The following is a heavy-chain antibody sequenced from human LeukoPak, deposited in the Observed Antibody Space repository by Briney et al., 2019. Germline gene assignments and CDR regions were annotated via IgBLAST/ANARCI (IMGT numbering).Heavy chain of an antibody. Sequence: ASVKVSCKASGYTFTSYGISWVRQAPGQGLEWMGWISAYNGNTNYAQKLQGRVTMTTDTSTSTAYMELRSLRSDDTAVYYCARDRVYDYVWGSYRYTLYNWFDPWGQGTLVTVSS. CDR2: ISAYNGNT. V-gene: IGHV1-18*01. CDR3: ARDRVYDYVWGSYRYTLYNWFDP. J-gene: IGHJ5*02. D-gene: IGHD3-16*02. CDR1: GYTFTSYG.